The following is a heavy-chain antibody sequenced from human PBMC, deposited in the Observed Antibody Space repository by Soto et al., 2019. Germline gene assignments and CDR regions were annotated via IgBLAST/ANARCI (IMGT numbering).Heavy chain of an antibody. D-gene: IGHD3-22*01. J-gene: IGHJ6*02. Sequence: PGGSLRLSCAASGFTFSDYYMSWIRHAPGKGLEWVSYISSSSSYTNYADSVKGRFTISRDNAKNSLYLQMNSLRAEDTAVYYCARRLGDSSGWDDMGYYYGMDVWGQGTTVTVSS. CDR1: GFTFSDYY. CDR2: ISSSSSYT. V-gene: IGHV3-11*06. CDR3: ARRLGDSSGWDDMGYYYGMDV.